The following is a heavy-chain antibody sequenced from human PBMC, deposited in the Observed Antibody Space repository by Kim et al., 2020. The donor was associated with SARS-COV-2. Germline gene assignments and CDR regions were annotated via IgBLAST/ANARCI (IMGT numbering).Heavy chain of an antibody. CDR1: GFTFNNYA. J-gene: IGHJ3*01. CDR3: AKSSECFWLGQGLNAFDL. V-gene: IGHV3-30*18. D-gene: IGHD2-8*01. Sequence: GGSLRLSCGASGFTFNNYAMHWVRQAPGKGLEWVAVISYEGSIKYYADSVKGQFTVSRDNSNNTLYLHMRSLRPEDTAMYYCAKSSECFWLGQGLNAFDLGGRGTMVTVSS. CDR2: ISYEGSIK.